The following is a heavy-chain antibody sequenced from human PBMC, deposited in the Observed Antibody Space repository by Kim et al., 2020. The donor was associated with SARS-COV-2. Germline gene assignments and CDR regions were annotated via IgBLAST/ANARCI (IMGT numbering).Heavy chain of an antibody. J-gene: IGHJ4*02. D-gene: IGHD6-19*01. V-gene: IGHV3-20*01. Sequence: GCADSVKGRFTISRDNAKNSLYLQMNSLRAEDTALYHCARDLVGGIAVAEWGQGTLVTVSS. CDR3: ARDLVGGIAVAE.